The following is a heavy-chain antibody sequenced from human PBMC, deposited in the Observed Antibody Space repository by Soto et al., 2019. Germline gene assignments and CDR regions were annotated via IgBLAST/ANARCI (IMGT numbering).Heavy chain of an antibody. CDR2: IDYTGAT. J-gene: IGHJ4*02. CDR1: GGSINNHY. CDR3: ARANWYFDY. D-gene: IGHD7-27*01. V-gene: IGHV4-59*11. Sequence: SETLSLTCTVSGGSINNHYWSWIRQPPGKGLEWIGYIDYTGATNYSPSLASRVTISVDTSKNQFSLKLTSLTAADTAIYYCARANWYFDYWGQGTLVSVSS.